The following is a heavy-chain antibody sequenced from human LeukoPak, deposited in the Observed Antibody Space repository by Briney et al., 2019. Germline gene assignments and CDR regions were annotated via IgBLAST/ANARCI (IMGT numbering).Heavy chain of an antibody. CDR1: GGSISSGSYY. D-gene: IGHD2-2*02. CDR3: ARGYKSGAFDI. J-gene: IGHJ3*02. CDR2: IYYSGST. Sequence: PSETLSLTCTVSGGSISSGSYYWGWIRQPPGKGLEWIGYIYYSGSTYYNPSLKSRVTISVDTSKNQFSLKLSSVTAADTAVYYCARGYKSGAFDIWGQGTMVTVSS. V-gene: IGHV4-30-4*07.